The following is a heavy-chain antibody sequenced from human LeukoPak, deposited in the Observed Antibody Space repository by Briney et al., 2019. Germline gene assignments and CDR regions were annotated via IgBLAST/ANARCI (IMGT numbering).Heavy chain of an antibody. Sequence: GGSLRLSCAASGFTFSHYYMIWIRQAPGKGLEWVSYISSSGDTIYYADSVKGRFTISRDNAKNSLYLQMNSLRAEDTAIYYCARPPQSYYYYYMDVWGKGTTVTVSS. J-gene: IGHJ6*03. CDR3: ARPPQSYYYYYMDV. V-gene: IGHV3-11*01. CDR1: GFTFSHYY. CDR2: ISSSGDTI.